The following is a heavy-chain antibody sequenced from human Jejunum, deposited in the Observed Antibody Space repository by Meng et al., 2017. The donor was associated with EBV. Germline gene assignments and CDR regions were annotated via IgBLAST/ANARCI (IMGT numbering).Heavy chain of an antibody. V-gene: IGHV3-53*01. CDR1: GFIVSGHY. D-gene: IGHD1/OR15-1a*01. Sequence: EVQVLESGGGLIHPGGSLRLFCSASGFIVSGHYMSWVRQAPGKGLEWVSVIYTDGSTYYADSVKGRFTISRDNSKNTLFIQMNNLRVDDTAVYYCVRGPWNNWGQGTLVTVSS. CDR3: VRGPWNN. J-gene: IGHJ4*02. CDR2: IYTDGST.